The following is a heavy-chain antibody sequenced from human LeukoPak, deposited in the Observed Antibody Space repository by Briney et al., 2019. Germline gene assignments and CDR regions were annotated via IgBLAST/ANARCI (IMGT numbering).Heavy chain of an antibody. D-gene: IGHD5-18*01. J-gene: IGHJ6*02. CDR3: AGAKGYTYGRDFYFYYGMDV. CDR1: GGSISNYY. V-gene: IGHV4-59*13. Sequence: SETLSLTCTVSGGSISNYYWSWIRQPPGKGLEWIGYISYIGNTNYSPSLKSRVTISIDTSENQRSLKLSSATAADTAVHYCAGAKGYTYGRDFYFYYGMDVWGQGTTVTVSS. CDR2: ISYIGNT.